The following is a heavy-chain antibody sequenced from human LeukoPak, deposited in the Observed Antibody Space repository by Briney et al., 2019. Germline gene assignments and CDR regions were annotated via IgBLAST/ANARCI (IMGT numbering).Heavy chain of an antibody. D-gene: IGHD3-3*01. CDR2: IKQDGSEK. CDR3: ARDRSVITIFVGNCYYYMDV. Sequence: PGGSLRLSCAASGFTFSSYWMSWVRQAPGKGLEWVANIKQDGSEKYYVDSVKGRFTISRDNAKNSLYLQMNSLRAEDTAVYYCARDRSVITIFVGNCYYYMDVWGKGTTVTVSS. CDR1: GFTFSSYW. J-gene: IGHJ6*03. V-gene: IGHV3-7*01.